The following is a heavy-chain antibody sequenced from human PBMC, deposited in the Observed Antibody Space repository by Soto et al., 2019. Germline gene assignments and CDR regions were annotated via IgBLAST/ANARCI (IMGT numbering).Heavy chain of an antibody. V-gene: IGHV3-23*01. CDR2: INDNGENT. D-gene: IGHD6-19*01. CDR1: GLTFRNYA. CDR3: AKSGRGWWRGLDS. J-gene: IGHJ5*01. Sequence: EVQLLESGGGLMQRGGSLRLSCAASGLTFRNYAMSWVRLAPGKGLEWVSAINDNGENTFYLDSVKGRFTISRDNSSDTLSLQMSSLRDEDTAVYYCAKSGRGWWRGLDSGGQVTLVTVSS.